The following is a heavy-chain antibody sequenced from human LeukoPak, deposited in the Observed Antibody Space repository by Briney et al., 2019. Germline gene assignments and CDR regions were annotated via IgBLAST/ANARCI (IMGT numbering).Heavy chain of an antibody. V-gene: IGHV3-11*01. Sequence: PGGSLRLSCAASGFTFSDYYMSWIRQAPGKGLEWVSYISSSGSTIYYADSVKGRFTISRDNAKNSLYLQMNSLRAEDTAVYYCARDSGSSSWLDENDAFDIWGQGTMVTVSS. CDR3: ARDSGSSSWLDENDAFDI. D-gene: IGHD6-13*01. J-gene: IGHJ3*02. CDR1: GFTFSDYY. CDR2: ISSSGSTI.